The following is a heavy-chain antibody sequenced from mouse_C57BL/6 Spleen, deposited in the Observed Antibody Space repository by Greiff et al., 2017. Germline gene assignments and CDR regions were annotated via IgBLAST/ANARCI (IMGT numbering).Heavy chain of an antibody. V-gene: IGHV1-55*01. Sequence: QVQLQQPGAELVKPGASVKMSCKASGYTFTSYWITWVKQRPGQGLEWIGDIYPGSGSTNYNEKFKGKATLTVDTSSSTAYMQLSSLTSEDSAVYYCASGGKKYGNYPFYAMDYWGQGTSVTVSS. D-gene: IGHD2-10*02. CDR3: ASGGKKYGNYPFYAMDY. CDR1: GYTFTSYW. J-gene: IGHJ4*01. CDR2: IYPGSGST.